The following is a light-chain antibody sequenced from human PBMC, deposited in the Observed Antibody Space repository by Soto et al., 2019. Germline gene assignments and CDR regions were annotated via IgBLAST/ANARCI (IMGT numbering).Light chain of an antibody. Sequence: DIVMTQSPDSLAVSLGERATINCKSSQSVLYSSNNKNYLAWYQQKPGQPPKLLIYLASTRESGVPDRFGGSGSGTDFTLTISSLQAEDVAVYYCQQYYSTPKTFGQGTKVEI. CDR3: QQYYSTPKT. CDR1: QSVLYSSNNKNY. V-gene: IGKV4-1*01. J-gene: IGKJ1*01. CDR2: LAS.